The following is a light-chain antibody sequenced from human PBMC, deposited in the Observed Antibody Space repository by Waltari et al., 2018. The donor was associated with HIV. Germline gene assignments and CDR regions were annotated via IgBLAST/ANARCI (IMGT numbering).Light chain of an antibody. CDR1: RSNIGSNS. CDR2: SND. V-gene: IGLV1-44*01. CDR3: SAWDDNLNAL. J-gene: IGLJ2*01. Sequence: QSVLIQPPSASGTPGQRVTISCSGRRSNIGSNSVNWYQQFPGTAPKLLIYSNDRRPSGVPDRFSGSKSGTSASLFINGLQPEDEADYYCSAWDDNLNALFGGGTKLTVL.